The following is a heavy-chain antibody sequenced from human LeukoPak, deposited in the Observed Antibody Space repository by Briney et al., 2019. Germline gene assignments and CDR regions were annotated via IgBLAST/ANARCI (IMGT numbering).Heavy chain of an antibody. Sequence: PGRSLRLSCVVSGFTFDDYAMHWVRQAPAKGLEWVSGISWNSGNIDYADSVKGRFTISRDNAKNSLYLEMNSLRTEDTALYYCAKDSTANYDSSELWFDPWGQGTLVTVSS. CDR3: AKDSTANYDSSELWFDP. CDR2: ISWNSGNI. CDR1: GFTFDDYA. D-gene: IGHD3-22*01. V-gene: IGHV3-9*01. J-gene: IGHJ5*02.